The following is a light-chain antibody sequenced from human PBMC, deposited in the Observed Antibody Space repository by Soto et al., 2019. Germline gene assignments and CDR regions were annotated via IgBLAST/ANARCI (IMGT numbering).Light chain of an antibody. CDR3: LQDYNYPHT. V-gene: IGKV3-15*01. CDR1: QSVADN. J-gene: IGKJ2*01. Sequence: EVVMTQSPATLSVSPGERVTLSCRSSQSVADNLAWFQQKPGQGPRLLIYGASTRATGIPARFSGSGSETDFTLTISSLRSEDSAVYHCLQDYNYPHTFGQGTKLEIK. CDR2: GAS.